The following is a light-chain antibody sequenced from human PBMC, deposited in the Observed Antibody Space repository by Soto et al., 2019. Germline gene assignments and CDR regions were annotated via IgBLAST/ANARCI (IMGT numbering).Light chain of an antibody. CDR2: EVN. CDR1: SSDIGGYKY. CDR3: SGYSSGSILWV. Sequence: QSALTQPASVSGSPGQSITISCTGTSSDIGGYKYVSWYQHHPGKVPQLIIYEVNNRPSGVSNRCSGSKSGNTASLTISGLQAEDEAVYYGSGYSSGSILWVFGGGTKVT. V-gene: IGLV2-14*01. J-gene: IGLJ3*02.